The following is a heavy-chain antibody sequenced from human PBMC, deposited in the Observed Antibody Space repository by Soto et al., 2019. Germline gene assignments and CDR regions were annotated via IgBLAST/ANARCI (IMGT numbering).Heavy chain of an antibody. CDR1: GYTLTELS. J-gene: IGHJ4*02. CDR2: FDPEDGET. V-gene: IGHV1-24*01. D-gene: IGHD3-22*01. Sequence: GASVKVSCKVSGYTLTELSMHWVLQAPGKGLEWMGGFDPEDGETIYAQKFQGRVTMTEDTSTDTAYMELSSLRSEDTAVYYCATDLYYDTPVSDYWGQGTLVTVSS. CDR3: ATDLYYDTPVSDY.